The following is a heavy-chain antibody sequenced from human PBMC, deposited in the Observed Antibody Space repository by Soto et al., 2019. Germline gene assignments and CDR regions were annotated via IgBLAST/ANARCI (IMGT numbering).Heavy chain of an antibody. CDR3: ARVHPNGGGDSAFDI. Sequence: SETLSLTCTVSGGSISSYYWSWIRQPPGKGLEWIGYIYYSGSTNYNPSLKSRVTISVDTSKNQFSLKLSSVTAADTAVYYCARVHPNGGGDSAFDIWGQGTMVTVSS. CDR2: IYYSGST. CDR1: GGSISSYY. J-gene: IGHJ3*02. D-gene: IGHD3-16*01. V-gene: IGHV4-59*01.